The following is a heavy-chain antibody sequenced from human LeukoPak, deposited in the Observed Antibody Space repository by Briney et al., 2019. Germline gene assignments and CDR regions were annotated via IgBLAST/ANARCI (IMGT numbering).Heavy chain of an antibody. CDR2: IYTSGST. V-gene: IGHV4-4*09. D-gene: IGHD2-15*01. Sequence: SETLSLTCTVSGGSISSYYWSWIRQPPGKGLEWIGYIYTSGSTNYNPYLKSRVTISVDTSKNQFSLKLSSVTAADTAVYYCARISGGYGDYWGQGTLVTVSS. J-gene: IGHJ4*02. CDR3: ARISGGYGDY. CDR1: GGSISSYY.